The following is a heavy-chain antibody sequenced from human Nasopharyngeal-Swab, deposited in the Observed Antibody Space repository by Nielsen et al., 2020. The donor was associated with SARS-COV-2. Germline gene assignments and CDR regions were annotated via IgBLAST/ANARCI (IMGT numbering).Heavy chain of an antibody. CDR1: GFTSSSYS. Sequence: GGSLRPSCAASGFTSSSYSMNWVRKAPGKGLEWVSSISSSSSYIYYADSVKGRFTISRDNAKNSLYLQMNSLRAEDTAVYYCARDRRPSSGWYSSAFDIWGQGTMVTVSS. CDR2: ISSSSSYI. CDR3: ARDRRPSSGWYSSAFDI. D-gene: IGHD6-19*01. V-gene: IGHV3-21*01. J-gene: IGHJ3*02.